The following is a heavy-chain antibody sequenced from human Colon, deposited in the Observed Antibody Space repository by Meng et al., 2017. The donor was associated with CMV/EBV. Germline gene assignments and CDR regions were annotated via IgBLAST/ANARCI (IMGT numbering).Heavy chain of an antibody. CDR2: INYSETV. V-gene: IGHV4-34*02. J-gene: IGHJ4*02. D-gene: IGHD3-10*01. Sequence: QVQLKMWGAEGLKASETLSLTCAVYGGSISGYLCSWIRQSPGKGLEWIGEINYSETVNYNPSLKSRITMSGDTSKNQFSLKMSSVTAADTAVYYCARRVGSGKYYFDYWSQGTLVTVSS. CDR1: GGSISGYL. CDR3: ARRVGSGKYYFDY.